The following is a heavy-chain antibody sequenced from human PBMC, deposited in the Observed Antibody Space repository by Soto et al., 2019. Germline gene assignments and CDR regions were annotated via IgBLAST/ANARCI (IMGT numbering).Heavy chain of an antibody. CDR2: IIPIFGTA. CDR1: GGTFSSYA. D-gene: IGHD4-17*01. V-gene: IGHV1-69*01. Sequence: QVQLVQSGAEVKKPGSSVKVSCKASGGTFSSYAISWVRQAPGQGLEWMGGIIPIFGTANYAQKFEGSVTITADESMSRGYMELSILRSEDTAVYYCARGGPYGDYSQVVCWCQGTLVTVSS. CDR3: ARGGPYGDYSQVVC. J-gene: IGHJ4*02.